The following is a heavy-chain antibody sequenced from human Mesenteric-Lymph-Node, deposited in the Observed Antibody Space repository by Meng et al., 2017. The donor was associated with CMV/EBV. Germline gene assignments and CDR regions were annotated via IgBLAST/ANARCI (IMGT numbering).Heavy chain of an antibody. Sequence: GGSLRLSCAASGFTFSSYSMNWVRQAPGKGLEWISYVGSTHLGSSESTVYYADSVKGRFTISRDNAKNSLYLQMNSLRAEDTAVYYCARDHNWSFDYWGQGTLVTVSS. D-gene: IGHD1-1*01. J-gene: IGHJ4*02. CDR1: GFTFSSYS. CDR2: VGSTHLGSSESTV. V-gene: IGHV3-48*04. CDR3: ARDHNWSFDY.